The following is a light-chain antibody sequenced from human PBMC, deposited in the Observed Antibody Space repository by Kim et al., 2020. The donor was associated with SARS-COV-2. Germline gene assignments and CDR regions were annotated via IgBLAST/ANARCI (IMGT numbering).Light chain of an antibody. CDR2: GAS. V-gene: IGKV3-20*01. CDR3: HQYGSSPRT. J-gene: IGKJ1*01. CDR1: QSVSSSY. Sequence: EIVLTQSPGTLSLSPGERATLSCRASQSVSSSYLVWYQQKPGQAPRLLIYGASSRATGIPDRFSGSGSGTDFTLTISRLEPEDFAVYYCHQYGSSPRTFGQGTKVDIK.